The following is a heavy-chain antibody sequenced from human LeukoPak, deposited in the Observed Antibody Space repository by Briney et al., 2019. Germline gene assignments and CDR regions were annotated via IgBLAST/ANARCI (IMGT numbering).Heavy chain of an antibody. CDR2: INPDGSIR. J-gene: IGHJ4*02. V-gene: IGHV3-74*03. CDR1: GLTFSTYW. Sequence: GGSLRLSCAASGLTFSTYWMHWVRQAPGKGLAWVARINPDGSIRTYANSAQGRVTISRDTAKDTLFLQMNSLRAEDTAVYYCAREARVGGALQYWGQGTPVTVSS. D-gene: IGHD1-26*01. CDR3: AREARVGGALQY.